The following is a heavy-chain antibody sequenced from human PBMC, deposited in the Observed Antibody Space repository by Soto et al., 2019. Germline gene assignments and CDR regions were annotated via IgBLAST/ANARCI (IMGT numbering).Heavy chain of an antibody. V-gene: IGHV3-33*01. D-gene: IGHD5-12*01. CDR1: GFTFSSYG. J-gene: IGHJ4*02. CDR3: ARDVGRVVVTIEGGFDY. Sequence: QVQLVESGGGVVQPGRSLRLSCAASGFTFSSYGMDWVRQAPGKGLEWVAVIWYDGSNKYYADSVKGRFTISRDNSKNTLYLQMYSLGAKDTAVYYCARDVGRVVVTIEGGFDYWGEGTLVTVSS. CDR2: IWYDGSNK.